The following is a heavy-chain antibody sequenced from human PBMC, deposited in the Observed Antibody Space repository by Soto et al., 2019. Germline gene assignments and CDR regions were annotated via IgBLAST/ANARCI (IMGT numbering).Heavy chain of an antibody. J-gene: IGHJ3*02. CDR3: PSRQGGHYAFDI. CDR2: IYYSGST. CDR1: GGSIISSSSY. V-gene: IGHV4-39*01. Sequence: SETLSLTCTVSGGSIISSSSYWDWIRQPPGKGLEWIGSIYYSGSTYYNPSLKSRVTISVDTSRDQVSLRLSSVTAADTAVYYCPSRQGGHYAFDIWCQGTMVTVSS.